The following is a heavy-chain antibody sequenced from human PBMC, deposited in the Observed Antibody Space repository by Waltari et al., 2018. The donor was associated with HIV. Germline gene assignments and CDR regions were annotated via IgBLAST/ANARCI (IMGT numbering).Heavy chain of an antibody. CDR3: ATASRVVVTDRAAFDY. V-gene: IGHV1-24*01. J-gene: IGHJ4*02. CDR1: GYRLSELS. CDR2: VDPEDGEI. Sequence: QVQLVQSGAEVKKPGASVQVSCKVSGYRLSELSMHWVRQAPGKGPEWMGGVDPEDGEISYAKHFQGRVTMTEDTSTDTAYMERSSLRSEDTAVYYCATASRVVVTDRAAFDYWGQGTLVTVSS. D-gene: IGHD2-21*02.